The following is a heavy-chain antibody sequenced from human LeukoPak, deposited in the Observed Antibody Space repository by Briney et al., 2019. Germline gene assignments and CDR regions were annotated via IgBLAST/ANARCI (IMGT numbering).Heavy chain of an antibody. CDR2: IHYGGNT. V-gene: IGHV4-59*11. D-gene: IGHD5-24*01. Sequence: PSETLSLTCTVSGGSISNHYWSWIRQPSGKGLEWIGYIHYGGNTDYNPSLKGRLTISVDTSKNQFSLKLSSVTAADTAAYYCVRRGDGYPYYFDYWGQGTLVTVSS. J-gene: IGHJ4*02. CDR3: VRRGDGYPYYFDY. CDR1: GGSISNHY.